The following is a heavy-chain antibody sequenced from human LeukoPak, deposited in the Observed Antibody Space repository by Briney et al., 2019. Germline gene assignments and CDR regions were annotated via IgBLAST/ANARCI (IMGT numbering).Heavy chain of an antibody. CDR1: GFTFSSYG. CDR2: ISYDGSNK. J-gene: IGHJ3*02. D-gene: IGHD2-15*01. V-gene: IGHV3-30*18. CDR3: AKEIGATAYCSGGSCYNNDAFDI. Sequence: QPGGSLRLSCAASGFTFSSYGMHWVRQAPGKGLEWVAVISYDGSNKYYADSVKGRFTISRDNSKNTLYLQMNSLRAEDTAVYYCAKEIGATAYCSGGSCYNNDAFDIWGQGTMVTVSS.